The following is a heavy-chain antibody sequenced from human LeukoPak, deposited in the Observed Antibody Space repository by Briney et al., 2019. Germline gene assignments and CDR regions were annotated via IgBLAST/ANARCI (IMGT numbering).Heavy chain of an antibody. V-gene: IGHV4-61*02. CDR1: GGSISSGSYY. J-gene: IGHJ4*02. D-gene: IGHD1-26*01. Sequence: SQTLSLTCTVSGGSISSGSYYWSWIRQPAGKGLEWIGRIYTSGSTNYNPSLKSRVTISVDTSKNQFSLRLSSVTAADTAVYYCARETDSGSYVDYWGQGALVTVSS. CDR2: IYTSGST. CDR3: ARETDSGSYVDY.